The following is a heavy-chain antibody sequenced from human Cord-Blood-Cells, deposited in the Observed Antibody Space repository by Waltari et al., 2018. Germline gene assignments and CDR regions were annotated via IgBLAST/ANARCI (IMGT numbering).Heavy chain of an antibody. CDR1: GYTLTELS. CDR2: FGPEDGET. J-gene: IGHJ3*02. V-gene: IGHV1-24*01. CDR3: ATVIALLGPRGRDAFDI. D-gene: IGHD2-21*01. Sequence: QVQLVQSGAEVKKPGASVKVSCKVSGYTLTELSMHWVRQAPGKGLEWMGGFGPEDGETIYAQKFHGRVTMTEDTSTDTAYWELSSLRSEDTAVYYCATVIALLGPRGRDAFDIWGQGTMVTVSS.